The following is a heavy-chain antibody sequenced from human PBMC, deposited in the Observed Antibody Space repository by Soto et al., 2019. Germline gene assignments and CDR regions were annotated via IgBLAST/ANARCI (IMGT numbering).Heavy chain of an antibody. Sequence: GESLKISCKGSGYSFTTYWIGWERQMPGKGLEWMGIIYPADSDTRYSASFQGQVIISADKSISTAYLQWSSLKASDTAMYYCARHKVAGTVSSFDYWGQGTLVTVSS. D-gene: IGHD6-19*01. J-gene: IGHJ4*02. CDR3: ARHKVAGTVSSFDY. CDR2: IYPADSDT. V-gene: IGHV5-51*01. CDR1: GYSFTTYW.